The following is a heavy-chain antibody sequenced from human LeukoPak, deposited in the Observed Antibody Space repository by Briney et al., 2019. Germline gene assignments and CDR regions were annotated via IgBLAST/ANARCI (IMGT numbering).Heavy chain of an antibody. CDR3: ARSKDYDYVWGSYPHDY. V-gene: IGHV1-2*06. J-gene: IGHJ4*02. D-gene: IGHD3-16*02. CDR2: INPNSGGT. CDR1: GYTFTGYY. Sequence: ASVKVSCKASGYTFTGYYMHWVRQAPGQGLEWMGRINPNSGGTNYAQKFQGRVTMTRNTSISTAYMELSSLRSEDTAVYYCARSKDYDYVWGSYPHDYWGQGTLVTVSS.